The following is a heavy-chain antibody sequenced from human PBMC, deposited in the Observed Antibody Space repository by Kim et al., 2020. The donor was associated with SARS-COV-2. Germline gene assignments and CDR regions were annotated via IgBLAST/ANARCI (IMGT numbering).Heavy chain of an antibody. CDR3: AKDIGSGSSSDNYY. Sequence: ADPVKGRFTITRDNSKNTLYLQMNSLRAEDTAVYYCAKDIGSGSSSDNYYWGQGTLVTVSS. V-gene: IGHV3-30*02. D-gene: IGHD6-6*01. J-gene: IGHJ4*02.